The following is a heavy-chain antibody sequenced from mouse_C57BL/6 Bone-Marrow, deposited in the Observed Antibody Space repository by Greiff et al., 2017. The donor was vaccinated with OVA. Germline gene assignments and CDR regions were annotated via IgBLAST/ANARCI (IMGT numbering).Heavy chain of an antibody. CDR2: IYPGDGDT. CDR1: GYAFSSSW. Sequence: QVQLQQSGPELVKPGASVKISCKASGYAFSSSWMNWVKQRPGKGLEWIGRIYPGDGDTNYNGKFKGKATLTADKSSSTAYMQLSSLTSEDSAVXFCAKHEDCCYASYFDYWGQGTTLTVSS. J-gene: IGHJ2*01. D-gene: IGHD6-1*01. V-gene: IGHV1-82*01. CDR3: AKHEDCCYASYFDY.